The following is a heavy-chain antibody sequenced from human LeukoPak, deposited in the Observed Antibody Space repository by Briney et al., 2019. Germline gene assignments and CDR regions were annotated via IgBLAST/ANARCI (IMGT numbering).Heavy chain of an antibody. D-gene: IGHD3-10*01. CDR1: GGSISSGDYY. CDR3: ARPGPYGSADAFDI. V-gene: IGHV4-30-4*01. Sequence: PSETLSLTCTVSGGSISSGDYYWSWIRQPPGKGLEWIGYIYYSGSTYYNPSLKSRVTISVDTSKNQFSLKLSSVTAADTAVYYCARPGPYGSADAFDIWGQGTMVTVSS. J-gene: IGHJ3*02. CDR2: IYYSGST.